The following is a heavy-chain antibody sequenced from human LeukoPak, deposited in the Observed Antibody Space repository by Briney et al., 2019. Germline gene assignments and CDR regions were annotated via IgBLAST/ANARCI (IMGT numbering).Heavy chain of an antibody. Sequence: SETLSLTCTVSGGSISSYYWSWIRQPAGKGLEWIGRIYTSGSTNYNPSLKSRVTMSVDTSKNQFSLKLSSVTAADTAVYYCARGIIYSSSSQGLRYYFDYWGQGTLVTVSS. CDR3: ARGIIYSSSSQGLRYYFDY. J-gene: IGHJ4*02. CDR2: IYTSGST. D-gene: IGHD6-6*01. CDR1: GGSISSYY. V-gene: IGHV4-4*07.